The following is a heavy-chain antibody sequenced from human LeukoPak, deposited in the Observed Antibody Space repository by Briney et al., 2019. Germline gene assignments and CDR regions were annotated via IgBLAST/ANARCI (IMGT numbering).Heavy chain of an antibody. J-gene: IGHJ6*03. Sequence: GGSLRLSCAASGFTFSSYSMNWVRQAPGKGLEWVSYISSSSSTIYYADSVKGRFTISRDNAKNSLYLQMNSLRAEDTAVYYCARGDCSSTSCYVNYYYYMDVWGKGTTVTVSS. CDR2: ISSSSSTI. CDR1: GFTFSSYS. CDR3: ARGDCSSTSCYVNYYYYMDV. D-gene: IGHD2-2*01. V-gene: IGHV3-48*04.